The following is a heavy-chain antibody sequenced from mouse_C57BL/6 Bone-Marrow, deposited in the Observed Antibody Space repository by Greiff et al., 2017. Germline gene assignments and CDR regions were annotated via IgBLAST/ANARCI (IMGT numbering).Heavy chain of an antibody. CDR3: TTSAWYFDV. CDR2: IDPENGDT. J-gene: IGHJ1*03. Sequence: EVKLQESGAELVRPGASVKLSCTASGFNIKDDYMHWVKQRPEQGLEWIGWIDPENGDTEYASKFQGTATITADTSTNTAYLQLSSLTSEDTAVYYCTTSAWYFDVWGTGTTVTVSS. V-gene: IGHV14-4*01. CDR1: GFNIKDDY.